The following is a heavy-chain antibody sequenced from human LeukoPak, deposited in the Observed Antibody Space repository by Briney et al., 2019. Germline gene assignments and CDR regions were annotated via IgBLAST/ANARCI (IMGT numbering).Heavy chain of an antibody. CDR3: AAEGVVVPAAMYY. CDR1: GGSISSGSYY. CDR2: IYTSGRT. D-gene: IGHD2-2*01. V-gene: IGHV4-61*02. Sequence: PSETLSLTCTVSGGSISSGSYYWSWIRQPAGKGLEWIGRIYTSGRTNSNPSLKSRVTISVDPSKNQFSLKLSAVTAADTAVYYCAAEGVVVPAAMYYWGQGTLVTVSS. J-gene: IGHJ4*02.